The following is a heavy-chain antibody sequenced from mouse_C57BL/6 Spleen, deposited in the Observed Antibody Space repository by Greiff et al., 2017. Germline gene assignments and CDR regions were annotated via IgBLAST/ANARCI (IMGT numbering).Heavy chain of an antibody. J-gene: IGHJ3*01. CDR2: IWSGGST. V-gene: IGHV2-2*01. CDR1: GFSLTSYG. Sequence: VKLMESGPGLVQPSQSLSITCTVSGFSLTSYGVHWVRQSPGKGLEWLGVIWSGGSTDYNAAFISRLSISKDNSKSQVFFKMNSLQADDTVIYYCARKVDGNYPAWCAYWGQGTLVTVSA. CDR3: ARKVDGNYPAWCAY. D-gene: IGHD2-1*01.